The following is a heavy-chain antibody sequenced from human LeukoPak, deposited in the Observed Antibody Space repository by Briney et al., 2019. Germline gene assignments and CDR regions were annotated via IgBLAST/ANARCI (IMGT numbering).Heavy chain of an antibody. Sequence: GGSLRLSCAASGFTFSSYSMNWVRQAPGKGLEWVSSISSSSSYIYYADSVKGRFTISRDDAKNSLYLQMNSLRAEDTAVCYCARVSREIVVVDAFDYWGQGTLVTVSS. CDR2: ISSSSSYI. CDR1: GFTFSSYS. V-gene: IGHV3-21*01. J-gene: IGHJ4*02. CDR3: ARVSREIVVVDAFDY. D-gene: IGHD3-22*01.